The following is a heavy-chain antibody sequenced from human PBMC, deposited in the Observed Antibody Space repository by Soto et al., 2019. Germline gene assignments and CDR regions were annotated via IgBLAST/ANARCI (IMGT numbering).Heavy chain of an antibody. D-gene: IGHD6-19*01. V-gene: IGHV4-4*07. CDR2: IYTSGST. CDR1: GGSISSYY. J-gene: IGHJ6*02. Sequence: PSETLSLTCTVSGGSISSYYWSWIRQPAGKGLEWIGRIYTSGSTNYNPSLKSRVTMSVDTSKNQFSLKLSSVTAADTAVYYCARAGYRSGWYGGGYYYYYGMDVWGQGTTVTVSS. CDR3: ARAGYRSGWYGGGYYYYYGMDV.